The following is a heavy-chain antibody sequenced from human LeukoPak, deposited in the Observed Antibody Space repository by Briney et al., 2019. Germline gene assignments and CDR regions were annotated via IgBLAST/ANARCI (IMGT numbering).Heavy chain of an antibody. CDR3: AADYYGSGSHSANYYYYGMDV. D-gene: IGHD3-10*01. V-gene: IGHV3-23*01. Sequence: GGSLRLSCAASGFTFSSYAMSWVRQAPGKGLEWASAISGSGGSTYYADSVKGRFTISRDNSKNTLYLQMNSLRAEDTAVYYCAADYYGSGSHSANYYYYGMDVWGQGTTVTVSS. CDR1: GFTFSSYA. CDR2: ISGSGGST. J-gene: IGHJ6*02.